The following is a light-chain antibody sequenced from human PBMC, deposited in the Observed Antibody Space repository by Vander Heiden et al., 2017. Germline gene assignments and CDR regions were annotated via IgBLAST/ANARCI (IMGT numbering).Light chain of an antibody. Sequence: YELTQPPSVSVSPGQTASITCSGDKLGEKYVCWYQQRPGQSPVLVIYQTDKRPSGIPDRFFASKYGNTATLTISGTQAMDEADYFCQAWDTSTVVFGSGTKVTVL. CDR2: QTD. J-gene: IGLJ1*01. CDR1: KLGEKY. CDR3: QAWDTSTVV. V-gene: IGLV3-1*01.